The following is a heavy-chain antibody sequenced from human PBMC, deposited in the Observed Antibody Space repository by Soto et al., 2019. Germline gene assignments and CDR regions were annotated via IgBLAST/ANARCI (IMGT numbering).Heavy chain of an antibody. Sequence: SETLSLTGAVYGGSFSGYYWSWIRQPPWKGLEWIGEINHSGSTNYNPSLKSRVTISVDTSKNQFSLKLSSVTAADTAVYYCARGRGAAGYWGQGTLVTVFS. V-gene: IGHV4-34*01. D-gene: IGHD6-25*01. J-gene: IGHJ4*02. CDR3: ARGRGAAGY. CDR1: GGSFSGYY. CDR2: INHSGST.